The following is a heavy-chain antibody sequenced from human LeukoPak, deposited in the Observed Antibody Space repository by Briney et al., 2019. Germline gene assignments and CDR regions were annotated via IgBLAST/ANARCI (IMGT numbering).Heavy chain of an antibody. V-gene: IGHV3-30*18. CDR2: ISYDGSNK. D-gene: IGHD3-3*01. CDR3: AKDRPQEGYDFWSGYYPPGGYGMDV. J-gene: IGHJ6*02. CDR1: GFTFSSYG. Sequence: GGSLRLSCAASGFTFSSYGMHWGRQAPGKGLEWVAVISYDGSNKYYADSVKGRFTISRDNSKNTLYLQMNSLRAEDTAVYYCAKDRPQEGYDFWSGYYPPGGYGMDVWGQGTTVTVSS.